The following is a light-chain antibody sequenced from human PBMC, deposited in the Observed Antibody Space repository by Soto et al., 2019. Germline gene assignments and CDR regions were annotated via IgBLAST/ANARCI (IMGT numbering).Light chain of an antibody. CDR2: DTN. J-gene: IGLJ1*01. Sequence: QAVVTQEPSVNVSPGGTFTLTCGSSTGAVTSGHYPYWFQQKPGQAPRTLIYDTNNKHSWTPARFSGSLLGGKAALTLSGAQTVDEAEYYCLLSYTDEKVFGTGTKVTVL. CDR3: LLSYTDEKV. CDR1: TGAVTSGHY. V-gene: IGLV7-46*01.